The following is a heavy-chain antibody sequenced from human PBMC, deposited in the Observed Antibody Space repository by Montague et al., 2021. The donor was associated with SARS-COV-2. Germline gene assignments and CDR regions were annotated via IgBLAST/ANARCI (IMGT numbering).Heavy chain of an antibody. D-gene: IGHD6-19*01. Sequence: KRYSDYAPSVRGRLTVNPDASKNEFSLELNYVTPEDTAVYYCVRYSGWFYFDFWGQGTLVTVSS. V-gene: IGHV6-1*01. J-gene: IGHJ4*02. CDR3: VRYSGWFYFDF. CDR2: KRYS.